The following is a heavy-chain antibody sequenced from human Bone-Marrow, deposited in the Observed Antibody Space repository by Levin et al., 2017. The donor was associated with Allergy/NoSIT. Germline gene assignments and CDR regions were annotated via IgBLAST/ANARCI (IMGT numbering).Heavy chain of an antibody. CDR2: ITRSGDRT. J-gene: IGHJ4*02. CDR1: GFTFNNYA. Sequence: PGGSLRLSCAASGFTFNNYAMDWVRQGPGEGLEWVSAITRSGDRTYYADSVKGRFTISRDNSKNTVFLQMTSLRAADTAGYYCAREVGASGWYSVDYLGQGTLVSVSS. V-gene: IGHV3-23*01. CDR3: AREVGASGWYSVDY. D-gene: IGHD6-19*01.